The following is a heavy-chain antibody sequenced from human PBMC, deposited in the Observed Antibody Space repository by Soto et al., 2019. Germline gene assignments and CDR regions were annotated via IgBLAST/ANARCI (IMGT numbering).Heavy chain of an antibody. V-gene: IGHV1-18*01. J-gene: IGHJ5*02. CDR2: ISAYNGNT. CDR1: GYTFTSYG. CDR3: VRAHALGFSNWFDP. Sequence: ASVKVSCKASGYTFTSYGISWVRQAPGQGLEWMGWISAYNGNTIYAQKVQGRVSMTTDTSTSTAYMELRSLRSDDTAVYYCVRAHALGFSNWFDPWGRGTLVTVSS. D-gene: IGHD3-10*01.